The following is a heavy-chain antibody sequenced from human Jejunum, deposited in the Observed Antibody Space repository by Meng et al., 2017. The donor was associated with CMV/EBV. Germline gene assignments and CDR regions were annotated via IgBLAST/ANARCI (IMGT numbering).Heavy chain of an antibody. CDR1: SVGSRNW. CDR2: MSPTASS. V-gene: IGHV4-4*02. Sequence: SVGSRNWWSWVRQSPGKGLEWVGEMSPTASSKFNPSLKSRVTMSLDPSRNQFSLQLASVTAADTAVYYCARGRSTWTTSYEGTFNYWGQGILVTVSS. D-gene: IGHD3-16*01. J-gene: IGHJ4*02. CDR3: ARGRSTWTTSYEGTFNY.